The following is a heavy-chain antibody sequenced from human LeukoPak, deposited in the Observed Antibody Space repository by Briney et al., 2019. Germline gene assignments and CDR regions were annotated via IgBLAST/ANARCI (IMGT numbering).Heavy chain of an antibody. V-gene: IGHV3-30-3*01. CDR3: AREDEVAARPGFDI. D-gene: IGHD6-6*01. J-gene: IGHJ3*02. CDR2: ISYDGSNK. CDR1: GFTFSSYA. Sequence: PGGSLRLSCAASGFTFSSYAMHWVRQAPGKGLEWVAVISYDGSNKYYADSVKGRFTISRDNSKNTLYLQMNSLRGEDTAVYYCAREDEVAARPGFDIWGQGTMVTVSS.